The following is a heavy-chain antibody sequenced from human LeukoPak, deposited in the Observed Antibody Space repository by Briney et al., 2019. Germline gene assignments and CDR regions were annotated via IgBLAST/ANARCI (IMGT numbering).Heavy chain of an antibody. Sequence: NSSETLSLTCAVYGGSFSGYYWSWIRQPPGKGLEWIGEINHSGSTNYNPSLKSRVTISVDTSKNQFSLKLSSVTAADTAVYYCASLGGGYCSSTSCLYYFDYWGQGTLVTVSS. D-gene: IGHD2-2*01. CDR2: INHSGST. CDR3: ASLGGGYCSSTSCLYYFDY. CDR1: GGSFSGYY. J-gene: IGHJ4*02. V-gene: IGHV4-34*01.